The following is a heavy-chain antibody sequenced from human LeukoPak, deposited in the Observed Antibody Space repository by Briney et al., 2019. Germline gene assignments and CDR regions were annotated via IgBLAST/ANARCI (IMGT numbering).Heavy chain of an antibody. V-gene: IGHV1-24*01. CDR1: GYTLTELS. J-gene: IGHJ4*02. D-gene: IGHD2-2*01. CDR2: FDPEDGET. Sequence: GASVKVSCKVSGYTLTELSMHWVRQAPGKGLEWMGGFDPEDGETIYAQKFQGRVTMTEDTSTDTAYMELSSLRSEDTAVYYCATTGSLAVAGKGSTSCLDYWGQGTLVTVSS. CDR3: ATTGSLAVAGKGSTSCLDY.